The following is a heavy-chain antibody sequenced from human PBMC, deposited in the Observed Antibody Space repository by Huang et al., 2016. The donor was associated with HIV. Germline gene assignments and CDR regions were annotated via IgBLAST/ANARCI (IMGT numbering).Heavy chain of an antibody. V-gene: IGHV3-7*01. J-gene: IGHJ1*01. Sequence: EVQLVESGGGLVQPGGSLRVSCAASGFSISTYWRSWVGQNPGKGMELVASIKQDGSEKDYVYAWKGRFIISRDNAKNSLYLQMNSLRAEDTAVYYCTRGPLGWLVHRYFYHWGQGTLVTVSS. CDR2: IKQDGSEK. CDR3: TRGPLGWLVHRYFYH. D-gene: IGHD6-19*01. CDR1: GFSISTYW.